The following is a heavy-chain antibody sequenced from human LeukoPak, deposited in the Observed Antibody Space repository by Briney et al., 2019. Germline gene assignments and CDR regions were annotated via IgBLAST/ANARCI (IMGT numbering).Heavy chain of an antibody. CDR2: INHSGST. CDR1: GGSFSGYY. CDR3: GRRSRTYWFDP. J-gene: IGHJ5*02. D-gene: IGHD2-2*01. V-gene: IGHV4-34*01. Sequence: SETLSLTCAVYGGSFSGYYWSWIRQPPGKGLEWIGEINHSGSTNYNPSLKSRVTISVDTSKNQLSLKLSSVTAADTAVYYCGRRSRTYWFDPWGQGTLVTVSS.